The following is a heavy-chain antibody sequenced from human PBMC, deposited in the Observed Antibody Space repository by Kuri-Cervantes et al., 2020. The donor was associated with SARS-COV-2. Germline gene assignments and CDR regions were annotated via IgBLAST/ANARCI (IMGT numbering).Heavy chain of an antibody. J-gene: IGHJ4*02. CDR1: GFTFSSYI. CDR3: ARGLWGIQYYFDY. V-gene: IGHV3-21*01. CDR2: ISSSSSYI. Sequence: GGSLRLSCAASGFTFSSYIMNWVRQAPGKGLEWVSSISSSSSYIYYADSVKGRFTISRDNAKNSLYLQMNSLRAEDTAVYYCARGLWGIQYYFDYWGQGTLVTVSS. D-gene: IGHD7-27*01.